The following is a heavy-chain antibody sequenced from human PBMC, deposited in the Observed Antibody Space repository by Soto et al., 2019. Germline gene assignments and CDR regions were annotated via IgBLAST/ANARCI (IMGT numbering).Heavy chain of an antibody. Sequence: PSETLSLTCAVSGGSISSSNWWSWVRQPPGKGLEWIGEIYHSGSTNYNPSLKSRVTISVDKSKNQFSLKLSSVTAADTAVYYCARDRGVVVRDGVDYWGQGTLVTVSS. CDR3: ARDRGVVVRDGVDY. CDR2: IYHSGST. J-gene: IGHJ4*02. D-gene: IGHD3-22*01. CDR1: GGSISSSNW. V-gene: IGHV4-4*02.